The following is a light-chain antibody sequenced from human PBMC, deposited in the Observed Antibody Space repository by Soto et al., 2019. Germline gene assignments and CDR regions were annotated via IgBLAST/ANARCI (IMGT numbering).Light chain of an antibody. V-gene: IGLV2-23*01. CDR2: EDN. CDR3: SSYAPISTVV. Sequence: QSVLTQPASVSGSPGQSITISCTGTSSDVGSYNLVSWYQQHPGKAPKLMIYEDNKRPSGVSNRFCGSKSGNTASLTISGLQAEDEAHDYSSSYAPISTVVFGGVTKLTVL. CDR1: SSDVGSYNL. J-gene: IGLJ3*02.